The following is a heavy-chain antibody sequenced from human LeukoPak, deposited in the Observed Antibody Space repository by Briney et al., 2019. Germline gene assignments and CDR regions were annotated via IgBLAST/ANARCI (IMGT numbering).Heavy chain of an antibody. CDR2: INWNGGST. Sequence: GGSLRLSCAASGFTFDDYGMSWVRQAPGKGLEWVSGINWNGGSTGYADSVKGRFTIPRDNAKNSLYLQMNSLRAEDTALYYCARGENFWSGYYTSWFDPWGQGTLVTVSS. CDR3: ARGENFWSGYYTSWFDP. J-gene: IGHJ5*02. D-gene: IGHD3-3*01. V-gene: IGHV3-20*04. CDR1: GFTFDDYG.